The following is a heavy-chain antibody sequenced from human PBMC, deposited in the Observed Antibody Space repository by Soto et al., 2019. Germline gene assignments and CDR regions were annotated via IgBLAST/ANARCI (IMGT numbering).Heavy chain of an antibody. Sequence: QVQLVQSGAEVKKPGASVKVSCKTSGYTFTDYYIHWVRQAPGQGLEWMGWINPNSGDRRYAQRFQGRVTMTRDTSVSTVYMELSGLRSDDTAVYYCARRGLSQYYFDSWGQGTLVPVSS. J-gene: IGHJ4*02. V-gene: IGHV1-2*02. CDR2: INPNSGDR. CDR1: GYTFTDYY. CDR3: ARRGLSQYYFDS.